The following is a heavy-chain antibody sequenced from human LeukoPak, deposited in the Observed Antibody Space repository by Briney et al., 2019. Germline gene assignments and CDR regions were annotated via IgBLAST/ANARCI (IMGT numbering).Heavy chain of an antibody. J-gene: IGHJ4*02. D-gene: IGHD6-13*01. CDR3: ARGSSSSWYEDLDY. V-gene: IGHV3-7*01. CDR2: IKPDGGEK. Sequence: GGSLRLSCAASGLNFSRYWMTWVRQAPGKGLEWVASIKPDGGEKYYVDSVKGRFTISRDNSKNTLYLQMGSLRAEDMAVYYCARGSSSSWYEDLDYWGQGTLVTVSS. CDR1: GLNFSRYW.